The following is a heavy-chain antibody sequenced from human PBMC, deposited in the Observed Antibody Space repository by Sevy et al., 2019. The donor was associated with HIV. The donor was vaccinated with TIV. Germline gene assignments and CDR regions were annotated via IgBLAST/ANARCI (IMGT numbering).Heavy chain of an antibody. CDR2: ISAYNSNT. CDR1: GYTFTSYG. D-gene: IGHD3-10*01. V-gene: IGHV1-18*01. Sequence: ASVKVSCKASGYTFTSYGISWVRQAPGQGLEWMGWISAYNSNTNYAQKLQGRVTMTTDTSTSTAYMELRSLRSDDTAVYYCARDSIPLVQGVIITPYYYGMDVWGQGTTVTVSS. CDR3: ARDSIPLVQGVIITPYYYGMDV. J-gene: IGHJ6*02.